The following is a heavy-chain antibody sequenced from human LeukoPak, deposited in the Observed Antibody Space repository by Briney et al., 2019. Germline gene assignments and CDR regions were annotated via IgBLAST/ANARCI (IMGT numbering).Heavy chain of an antibody. CDR1: GYTFTSYY. CDR2: ISAYSGNT. Sequence: ASVKVSCKASGYTFTSYYMHWVRQAPGQGLEWMGWISAYSGNTNYAQKLQGRVTMTTDTSTSTAYMELRSLRSDDTAVYYCATEEYSSSIGAFDIWGQGTMVTVSS. D-gene: IGHD6-6*01. J-gene: IGHJ3*02. V-gene: IGHV1-18*04. CDR3: ATEEYSSSIGAFDI.